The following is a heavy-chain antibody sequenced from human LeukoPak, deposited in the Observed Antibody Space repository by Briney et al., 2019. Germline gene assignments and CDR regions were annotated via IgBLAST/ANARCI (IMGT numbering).Heavy chain of an antibody. V-gene: IGHV3-53*01. CDR2: IYSGGST. Sequence: GGSLRLSCAASGFTVSSNYMSWVRLAPGKGLEWVSVIYSGGSTYYADSVKGRFTISRDNSKNTLYLQMNSLRAEDTAVYYCARDRGVSHSSGYSDYWGQGTLVTVSS. D-gene: IGHD3-22*01. CDR3: ARDRGVSHSSGYSDY. J-gene: IGHJ4*02. CDR1: GFTVSSNY.